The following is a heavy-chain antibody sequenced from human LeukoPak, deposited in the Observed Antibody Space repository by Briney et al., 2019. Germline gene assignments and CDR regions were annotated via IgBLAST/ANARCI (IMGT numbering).Heavy chain of an antibody. Sequence: SETLSLTCTVSGGSISSYYWSWIRQPAGKGLEWIGRIYTSGSTNYNPPLKSRVTMSVDTSKNQFSLKLSSVTAADTAVYYCASSRYDAFDIWDQGTMVTVSS. D-gene: IGHD6-25*01. CDR2: IYTSGST. CDR3: ASSRYDAFDI. CDR1: GGSISSYY. J-gene: IGHJ3*02. V-gene: IGHV4-4*07.